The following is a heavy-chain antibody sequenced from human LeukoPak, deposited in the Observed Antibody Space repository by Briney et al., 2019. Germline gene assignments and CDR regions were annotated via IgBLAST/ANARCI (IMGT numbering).Heavy chain of an antibody. CDR2: INHSGST. J-gene: IGHJ4*02. V-gene: IGHV4-34*01. Sequence: PSETLSLTCAVYGGSFSGYYWSWIRQPPGKGLEWIGEINHSGSTNYNPSLKSRVTISVDTSKNQFSLKLSSVTAADTAVYYCASSPYCGGDCYSPRSYFDYWGQGTLVTVSS. CDR3: ASSPYCGGDCYSPRSYFDY. D-gene: IGHD2-21*02. CDR1: GGSFSGYY.